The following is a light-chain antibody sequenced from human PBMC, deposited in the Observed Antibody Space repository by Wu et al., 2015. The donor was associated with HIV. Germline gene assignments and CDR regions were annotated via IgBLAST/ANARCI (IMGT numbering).Light chain of an antibody. J-gene: IGKJ3*01. CDR2: AAT. V-gene: IGKV1-27*01. CDR1: QGISNA. CDR3: QKYDSVPRT. Sequence: DIQMTQSPSSLSASVGDRVTISCRASQGISNAVAWYQQKAGRVPKLLVFAATTLQPGVPSRFSGSGSGTDFTLTISGQQPEDVATYYCQKYDSVPRTFGPGTKVHLK.